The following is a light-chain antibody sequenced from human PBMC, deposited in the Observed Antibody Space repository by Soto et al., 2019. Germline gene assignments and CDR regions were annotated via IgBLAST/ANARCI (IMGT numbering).Light chain of an antibody. CDR2: GNS. V-gene: IGLV1-40*01. CDR1: SSNIGAGYD. J-gene: IGLJ1*01. CDR3: QSYDSARGYV. Sequence: QTVVTQPPSVSGAPGQRVTISCTGSSSNIGAGYDVHWYQQLPGTAPKLLIYGNSNRPSGVPDRFSGSKSGTSASLAITGLQAEDEADYYCQSYDSARGYVFGTGTKLTVL.